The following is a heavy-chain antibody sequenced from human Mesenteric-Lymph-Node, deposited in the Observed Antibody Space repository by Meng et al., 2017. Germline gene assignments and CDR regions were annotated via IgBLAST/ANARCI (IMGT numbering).Heavy chain of an antibody. CDR2: IYHSGRT. Sequence: HVQLQESCPGLVKPSVTLSLTCDVSGGSIRNDQWWSGVRKAPGKGVEWIGEIYHSGRTNYNPSVKSRVSMSVDKSQNHFSLRLSAVTAADTAGYYCTTLYGDSISWGQGTLVTVSS. J-gene: IGHJ4*02. CDR3: TTLYGDSIS. V-gene: IGHV4-4*02. CDR1: GGSIRNDQW. D-gene: IGHD4-17*01.